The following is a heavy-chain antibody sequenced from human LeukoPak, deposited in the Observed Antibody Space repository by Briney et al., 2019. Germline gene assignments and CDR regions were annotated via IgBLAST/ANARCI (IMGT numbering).Heavy chain of an antibody. V-gene: IGHV3-49*03. CDR1: GFTFSDYV. Sequence: GGSLRLSCTASGFTFSDYVMSWFRKAPGKGLEWIGFISGGTTEYAASVKGRFTISRDDSTSIAYLQMNSLTTEDTAVYYCSRGSGWLSVYWGQGTLDTVSS. CDR2: ISGGTT. D-gene: IGHD6-19*01. J-gene: IGHJ4*02. CDR3: SRGSGWLSVY.